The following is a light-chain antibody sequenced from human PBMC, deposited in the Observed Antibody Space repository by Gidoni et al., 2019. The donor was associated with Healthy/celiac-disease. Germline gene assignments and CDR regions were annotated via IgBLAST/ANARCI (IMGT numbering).Light chain of an antibody. Sequence: AIRITQSPSSFSASTGDRVTIPCRARQGISSYLAWYQQKPGQAPKLLIYAASTLPIGVPSRFRGSGSGTDFTLTISCLQSEDFATYYCQQYYSYPRTFGQGTKLEIK. CDR2: AAS. J-gene: IGKJ2*01. V-gene: IGKV1-8*01. CDR1: QGISSY. CDR3: QQYYSYPRT.